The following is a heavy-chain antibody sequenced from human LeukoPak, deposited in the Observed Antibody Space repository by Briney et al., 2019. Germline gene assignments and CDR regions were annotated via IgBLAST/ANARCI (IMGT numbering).Heavy chain of an antibody. Sequence: ASVKVSCKASGYTFTSYGISWLRQAPGQELEGMGWISAYNGNTNYAQKLQGRVTMTTGTSTSTAYMELRSLRSDDTAVYYCARSNSVRGVIPIWFDPWGQGTLVTVSS. CDR3: ARSNSVRGVIPIWFDP. CDR1: GYTFTSYG. CDR2: ISAYNGNT. V-gene: IGHV1-18*01. J-gene: IGHJ5*02. D-gene: IGHD3-10*01.